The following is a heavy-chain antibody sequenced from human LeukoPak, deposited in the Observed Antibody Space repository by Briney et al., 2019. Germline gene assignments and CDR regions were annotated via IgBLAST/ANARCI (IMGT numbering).Heavy chain of an antibody. CDR2: INPSGGST. D-gene: IGHD3-22*01. CDR1: GYTFTSYY. J-gene: IGHJ5*02. V-gene: IGHV1-46*01. Sequence: ASVNVSLKSTGYTFTSYYMHWVRQAPGQGLEWMGIINPSGGSTSYAQKFQGRVTMTRDMSTSTVYMELSRLRSDDTAVYYCASGPPYHYYDSSGYHHWGQGTLVTDSS. CDR3: ASGPPYHYYDSSGYHH.